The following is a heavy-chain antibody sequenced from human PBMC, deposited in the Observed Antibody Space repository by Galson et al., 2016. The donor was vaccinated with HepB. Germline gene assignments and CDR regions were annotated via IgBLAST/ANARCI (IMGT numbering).Heavy chain of an antibody. D-gene: IGHD3-16*01. V-gene: IGHV4-34*01. CDR1: NGSFRGYH. Sequence: ETLSPTCAVYNGSFRGYHWRWIRQPPGRGLEWIGEINYSGTTNYNPPLQSRLTISVDTSNKQFSLKLKSVTAADTAIYFCARGRGKLDFWGQGILATVSS. CDR3: ARGRGKLDF. J-gene: IGHJ4*02. CDR2: INYSGTT.